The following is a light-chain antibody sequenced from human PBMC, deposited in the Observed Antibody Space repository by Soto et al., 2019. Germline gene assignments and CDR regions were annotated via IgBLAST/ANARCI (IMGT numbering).Light chain of an antibody. CDR1: SSDVGSYDH. Sequence: QSVLTQPPSASGSPGQSVTISCAGTSSDVGSYDHVSWYQQHPGKAPKLMIYDVSKRPSGVPDRFSGSKSGNAASLTVSGLQTEDEADYYCSSFAGSNNVVFGGGPQPTVL. J-gene: IGLJ3*02. CDR2: DVS. CDR3: SSFAGSNNVV. V-gene: IGLV2-8*01.